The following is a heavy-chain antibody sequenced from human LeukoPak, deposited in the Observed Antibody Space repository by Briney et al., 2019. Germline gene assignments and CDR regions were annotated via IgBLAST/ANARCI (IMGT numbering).Heavy chain of an antibody. D-gene: IGHD2-2*01. Sequence: GGSLRLSCAASGFTFSSYGMHWVHQAPGKGLEWVAFIRYDGSNKYYADSVKGRFTISRDNSKNTLYLQMNSLRAEDTAVYYCAKDDLSVVVVPAASPYYYYMDVWGKGTTVTISS. CDR3: AKDDLSVVVVPAASPYYYYMDV. V-gene: IGHV3-30*02. CDR2: IRYDGSNK. J-gene: IGHJ6*03. CDR1: GFTFSSYG.